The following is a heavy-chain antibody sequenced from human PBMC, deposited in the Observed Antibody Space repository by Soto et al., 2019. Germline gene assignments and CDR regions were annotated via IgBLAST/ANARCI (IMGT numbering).Heavy chain of an antibody. CDR2: IYYSGST. J-gene: IGHJ6*03. V-gene: IGHV4-59*01. D-gene: IGHD3-9*01. CDR3: ARAGGYDTYYYYYYMDV. CDR1: GGSISSYY. Sequence: SETLSLTCTVSGGSISSYYWSWIRQPPGKGLEWIGYIYYSGSTNYNPSLKSRVTISVDTSKNQFSLKLSSVTAADTAVYYCARAGGYDTYYYYYYMDVWGKGTTVTVSS.